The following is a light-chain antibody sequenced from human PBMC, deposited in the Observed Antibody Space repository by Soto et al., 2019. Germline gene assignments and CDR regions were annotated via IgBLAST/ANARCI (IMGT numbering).Light chain of an antibody. CDR2: AAS. Sequence: IQLTQSPSSLSASVGDSVTITCRASQGISRYLSWYQQKPGRAPKLLISAASTLQRGVPARFSGSGSGTDFTLSITSQQPEDFATYYCQQLNTYPVTFGGGTKVEIK. V-gene: IGKV1-9*01. J-gene: IGKJ4*01. CDR1: QGISRY. CDR3: QQLNTYPVT.